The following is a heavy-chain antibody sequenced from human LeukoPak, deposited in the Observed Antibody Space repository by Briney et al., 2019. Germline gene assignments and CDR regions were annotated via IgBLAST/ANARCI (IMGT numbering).Heavy chain of an antibody. V-gene: IGHV1-46*01. CDR1: GYTFTSYY. CDR3: ARSAAYYNEADI. Sequence: ASVKVSCKTSGYTFTSYYIHWVRQAPGQGIEWMGIINPSGGSTTYAQKFQGRLTMTSATSTSTVYMELSSLRSEDTAVYYCARSAAYYNEADIWGQGTMVTVSS. J-gene: IGHJ3*02. D-gene: IGHD3-9*01. CDR2: INPSGGST.